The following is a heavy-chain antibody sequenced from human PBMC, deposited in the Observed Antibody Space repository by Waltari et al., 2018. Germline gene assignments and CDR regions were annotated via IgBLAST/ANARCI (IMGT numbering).Heavy chain of an antibody. CDR2: INHSGST. Sequence: QVQLQQWGAGLLKPSETLSLTCAVYGGSFSGYYWSWIRQPPGKGLEGIGEINHSGSTNYNPSLKSRVTISVDTSKNQFSLKLSSVTAADTAVYYCATSSSSYYYYGMDVWGQGTTVTVSS. V-gene: IGHV4-34*01. J-gene: IGHJ6*02. CDR3: ATSSSSYYYYGMDV. CDR1: GGSFSGYY. D-gene: IGHD6-6*01.